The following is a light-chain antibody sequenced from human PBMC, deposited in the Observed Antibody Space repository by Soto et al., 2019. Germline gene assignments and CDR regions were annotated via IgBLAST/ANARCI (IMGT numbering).Light chain of an antibody. Sequence: QSALTQPASVSGSPGQSITISCTGTSSDVGAYNFVSWHQQHPGKAPKLIIYNVYDRPSGISYRFSDSKSGNTASLTISGLQGEDEADYYCSSYTISRTYVFGTGTKVTVL. J-gene: IGLJ1*01. V-gene: IGLV2-14*03. CDR1: SSDVGAYNF. CDR3: SSYTISRTYV. CDR2: NVY.